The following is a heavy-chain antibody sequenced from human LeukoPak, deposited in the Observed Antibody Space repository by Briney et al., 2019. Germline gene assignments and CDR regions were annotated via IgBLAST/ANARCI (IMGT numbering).Heavy chain of an antibody. CDR1: GYRFTSYW. J-gene: IGHJ4*02. V-gene: IGHV5-51*01. CDR2: IYPGDSET. Sequence: GESLKISCKGSGYRFTSYWIGWVRQMPGKGLEWMRIIYPGDSETRYSPSFQGQVTISADKSISTAYLQWSSLKASDTAMYYCARNTEYSSASGFDYWGQGTLVTVSS. CDR3: ARNTEYSSASGFDY. D-gene: IGHD6-6*01.